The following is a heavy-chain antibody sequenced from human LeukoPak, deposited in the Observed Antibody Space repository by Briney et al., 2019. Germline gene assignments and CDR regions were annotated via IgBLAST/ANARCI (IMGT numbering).Heavy chain of an antibody. J-gene: IGHJ5*02. CDR2: INPSGGST. CDR1: GYTFTSYY. V-gene: IGHV1-46*01. D-gene: IGHD3-3*01. Sequence: GASVKVSCKASGYTFTSYYMHWVRQAPGQGLEWMGIINPSGGSTSYAQKFQGRVTMTRDTSTSTVYMELSSLRSGDTAVYYCARASLDYDFWSGSAGVNWFDPWGQGTLVTVSS. CDR3: ARASLDYDFWSGSAGVNWFDP.